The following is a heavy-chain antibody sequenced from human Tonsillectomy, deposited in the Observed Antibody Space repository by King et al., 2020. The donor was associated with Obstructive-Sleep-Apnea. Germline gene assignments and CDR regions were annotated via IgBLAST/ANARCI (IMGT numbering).Heavy chain of an antibody. D-gene: IGHD4-17*01. CDR1: GYTFTSYD. CDR2: MNPNSGNT. V-gene: IGHV1-8*01. Sequence: QLVQSGAEVKKPGASVKVSCKASGYTFTSYDVNWVRQATGQGLEWMGWMNPNSGNTGYEQKFQGRVTKTRNTSISTAYMELSSLRSEDTAVYYCARVGRYGDYFDYWGQGTLVTVSS. J-gene: IGHJ4*02. CDR3: ARVGRYGDYFDY.